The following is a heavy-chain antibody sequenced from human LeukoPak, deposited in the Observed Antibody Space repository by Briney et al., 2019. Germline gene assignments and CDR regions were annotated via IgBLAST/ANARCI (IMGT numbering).Heavy chain of an antibody. V-gene: IGHV4-39*01. Sequence: SSETLSLTCTVSGGSISSSSYYWGWIRQPPGKGLEWIGSIYYSGSTYYNPSLKSRVTISVDTSKNQFSLKLSSVTAADTAVYYCAXXXLXPYGGKGGWFDPWGQGTLVTVXS. J-gene: IGHJ5*02. CDR3: AXXXLXPYGGKGGWFDP. D-gene: IGHD4-23*01. CDR2: IYYSGST. CDR1: GGSISSSSYY.